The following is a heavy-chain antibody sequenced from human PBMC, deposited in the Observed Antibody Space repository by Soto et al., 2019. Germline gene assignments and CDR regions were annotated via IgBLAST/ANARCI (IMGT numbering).Heavy chain of an antibody. CDR1: GFTFSTHA. CDR2: ISSNGRST. D-gene: IGHD2-8*01. V-gene: IGHV3-64*01. J-gene: IGHJ4*02. CDR3: ARDRCTKGGSYGPSDY. Sequence: ESLRLSCAPSGFTFSTHAMHWVRQAPGKGLEYVSAISSNGRSTYYANSVKGRFTISRDNSKNTLYLQIESLRAEDMAVYYCARDRCTKGGSYGPSDYWGQGNLVTVSA.